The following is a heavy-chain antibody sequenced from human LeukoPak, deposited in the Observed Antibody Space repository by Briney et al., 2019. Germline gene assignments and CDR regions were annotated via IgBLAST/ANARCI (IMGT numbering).Heavy chain of an antibody. CDR2: FDPEDKET. Sequence: ASVKVSCKVSGYTIDELSIHWVRQAPGGGLEWMGGFDPEDKETIYAPKFQGRVTMTVDTSTDTMYMDLISLTSQDTAMYFCATGDCSGGVCSSDDAFDTWCQGTMLIVSS. V-gene: IGHV1-24*01. CDR3: ATGDCSGGVCSSDDAFDT. J-gene: IGHJ3*02. D-gene: IGHD2-8*02. CDR1: GYTIDELS.